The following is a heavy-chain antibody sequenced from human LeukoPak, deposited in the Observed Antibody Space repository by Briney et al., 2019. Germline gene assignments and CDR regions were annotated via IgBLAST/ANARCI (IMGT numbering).Heavy chain of an antibody. CDR1: GFTFSSYW. V-gene: IGHV3-7*01. CDR3: AKDLRYYDRRLDY. J-gene: IGHJ4*02. CDR2: IKQDGSEK. Sequence: PGGSLRLSCAASGFTFSSYWMSWVRQAPGKGLEWVANIKQDGSEKYYVDSVKGRFTISRDNSKNTLYLQMSSLRAEDTAVYYCAKDLRYYDRRLDYWGQGTLVTVSS. D-gene: IGHD3-22*01.